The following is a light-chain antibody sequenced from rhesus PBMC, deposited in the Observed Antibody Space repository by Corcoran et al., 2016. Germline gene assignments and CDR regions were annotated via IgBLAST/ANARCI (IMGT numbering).Light chain of an antibody. V-gene: IGLV2-32*02. Sequence: QAALTQPRSVSGSPGQSVTISCTGTSSDLGAYNYVSWYQQHPGTAPKLMIYEVRKRPSGVSDRFSGSKSANTSSLTISGLRAEDEADYYCNSYAVTNTYIFGTGTRLTAL. CDR3: NSYAVTNTYI. CDR1: SSDLGAYNY. CDR2: EVR. J-gene: IGLJ1*01.